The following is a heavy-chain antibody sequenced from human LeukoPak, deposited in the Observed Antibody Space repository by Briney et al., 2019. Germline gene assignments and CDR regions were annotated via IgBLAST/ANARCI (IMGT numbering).Heavy chain of an antibody. CDR3: AREGGLQHHFDY. CDR1: GYSISSDYY. J-gene: IGHJ4*02. D-gene: IGHD4-11*01. Sequence: SETLSLTCTVSGYSISSDYYWGWIRQPPGKGLEWIGSIYHSGSTYYNPSLKSRVTISVDTSKNQFSLKLSSVTAADTAVYYCAREGGLQHHFDYWGQGTLVTVSS. CDR2: IYHSGST. V-gene: IGHV4-38-2*02.